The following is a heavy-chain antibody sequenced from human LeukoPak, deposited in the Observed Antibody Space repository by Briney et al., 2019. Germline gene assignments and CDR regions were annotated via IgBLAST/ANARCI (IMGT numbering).Heavy chain of an antibody. CDR3: ARDLPSRYCSSTSCFGYMDV. CDR1: GFTFSSYV. Sequence: PGGSLRLSCAASGFTFSSYVIHWVRQAPGKGLEWVAVISYDGSKKYYADYVKGRFTISRDNSKNTLYLQMNSLRDEDTAVYYCARDLPSRYCSSTSCFGYMDVWGKGTTVTVSS. J-gene: IGHJ6*03. CDR2: ISYDGSKK. D-gene: IGHD2-2*01. V-gene: IGHV3-30-3*01.